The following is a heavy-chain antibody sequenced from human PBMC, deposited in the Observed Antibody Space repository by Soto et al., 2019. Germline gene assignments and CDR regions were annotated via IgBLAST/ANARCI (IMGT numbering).Heavy chain of an antibody. CDR3: TRWGTTGGFDL. D-gene: IGHD3-16*01. J-gene: IGHJ4*02. CDR1: GFRFKSFV. CDR2: TSYDGNNK. V-gene: IGHV3-30*19. Sequence: QVQLVESGGGVVQPGTSLRLSCAASGFRFKSFVMHWVRQAPGKGLEWVAFTSYDGNNKDYGDSVKGRFTVSRDNYQNILHLQIDFLRPEDTALYYCTRWGTTGGFDLWGQGTLISVSS.